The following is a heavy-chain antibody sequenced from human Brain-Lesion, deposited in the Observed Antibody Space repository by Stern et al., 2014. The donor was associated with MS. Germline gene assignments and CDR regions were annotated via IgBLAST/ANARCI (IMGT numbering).Heavy chain of an antibody. J-gene: IGHJ4*02. Sequence: QVQLVESGPGLVKPSETLSLTCTVSGGSISSSTYYWAWIRQPPGNGLEWIGNIYYSGFTYYNPSLKSRVTISVDMSKNQFSLKLSSVTAADTAIYYCARHDSVPRPSQLYSARDRGPGYFDYWGQGTLVTVSS. CDR3: ARHDSVPRPSQLYSARDRGPGYFDY. CDR2: IYYSGFT. D-gene: IGHD1-26*01. CDR1: GGSISSSTYY. V-gene: IGHV4-39*01.